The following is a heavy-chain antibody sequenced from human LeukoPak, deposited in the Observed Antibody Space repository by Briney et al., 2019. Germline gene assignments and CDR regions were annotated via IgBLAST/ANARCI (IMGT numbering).Heavy chain of an antibody. V-gene: IGHV3-7*01. D-gene: IGHD3-10*01. J-gene: IGHJ4*02. CDR3: TRTLAARSFYFDY. Sequence: AGSLRLSCAASVFSFSTYWMSWVRQAPGKGLEWVANINQDGTERYLVDSVKGRFTISRDNGKNSVFLQMNSLRDEDTAVYYCTRTLAARSFYFDYWGRGTLVTVSS. CDR2: INQDGTER. CDR1: VFSFSTYW.